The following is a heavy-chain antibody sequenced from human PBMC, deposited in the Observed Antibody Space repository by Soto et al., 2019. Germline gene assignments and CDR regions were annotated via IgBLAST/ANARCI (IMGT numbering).Heavy chain of an antibody. V-gene: IGHV4-39*01. Sequence: PSETLSLTCTVSGGSISSSSYYWGWIRQPPGKGLEWIGSIYYSGSTYYNPSLKSRVTISVDTSKNQFSLKLSSVTAADTAVYYCARSLYDILTGSVYNWFDPWGQGTLVTVSS. CDR3: ARSLYDILTGSVYNWFDP. D-gene: IGHD3-9*01. CDR2: IYYSGST. J-gene: IGHJ5*02. CDR1: GGSISSSSYY.